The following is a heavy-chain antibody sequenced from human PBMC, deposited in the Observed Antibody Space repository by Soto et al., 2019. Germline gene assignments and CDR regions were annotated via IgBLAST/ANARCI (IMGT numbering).Heavy chain of an antibody. D-gene: IGHD4-4*01. CDR1: GFTFDDYA. J-gene: IGHJ6*02. CDR2: ISWNSGSI. Sequence: SLKISCAASGFTFDDYAMHWVRQAPGKGLEWVSGISWNSGSIGYADSVKGRFTISRDNAKNSLYLQMNSLRAEDTALYYCAKDVTSNDYYYGMDVWGQGTTVTVSS. CDR3: AKDVTSNDYYYGMDV. V-gene: IGHV3-9*01.